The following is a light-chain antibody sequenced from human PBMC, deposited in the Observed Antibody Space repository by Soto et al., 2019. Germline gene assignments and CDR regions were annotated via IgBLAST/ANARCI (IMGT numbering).Light chain of an antibody. V-gene: IGKV1-9*01. CDR1: QGISTY. CDR3: QQLNTYPWT. J-gene: IGKJ1*01. CDR2: DAS. Sequence: IQLTQSPSSLSASIGDRVTITCRASQGISTYLAWYQQKPGKAPKLLIYDASTLRGGVPSRFSGSGSGTDFTLTISSLQPEDFATYYFQQLNTYPWTFGQGTKVEIK.